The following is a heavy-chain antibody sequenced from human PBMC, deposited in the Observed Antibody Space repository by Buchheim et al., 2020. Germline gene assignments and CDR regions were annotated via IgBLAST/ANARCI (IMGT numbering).Heavy chain of an antibody. V-gene: IGHV1-69*06. CDR3: ARGHSASWFSGSFDP. J-gene: IGHJ5*02. CDR1: GYIFTSYD. D-gene: IGHD6-13*01. Sequence: QVQLVQSGAEVKKPGASVKVSCKASGYIFTSYDISWVRQATGQGLEWMGGNIPKFDSPKYEPEFKGRLTITADRSTSTVYMQLSSLRSEDTAVYFCARGHSASWFSGSFDPWRQGTL. CDR2: NIPKFDSP.